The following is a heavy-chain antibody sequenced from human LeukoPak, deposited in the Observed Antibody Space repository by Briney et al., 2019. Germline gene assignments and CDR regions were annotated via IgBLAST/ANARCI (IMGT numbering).Heavy chain of an antibody. CDR2: ISSSSSTI. J-gene: IGHJ4*02. Sequence: PGRSETLARAVSAVTSSIYSTGWARHAPGGGRGWVSYISSSSSTIYYADSVKGRFTIARDNAKNSLYLQMNSLRAEDTAVYYCAREGDHTTAWSGTDYWGQGTLVTVSS. D-gene: IGHD3-3*01. CDR1: AVTSSIYS. V-gene: IGHV3-48*04. CDR3: AREGDHTTAWSGTDY.